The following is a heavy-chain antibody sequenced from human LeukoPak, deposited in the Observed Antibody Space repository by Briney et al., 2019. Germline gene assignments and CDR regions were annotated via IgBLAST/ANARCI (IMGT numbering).Heavy chain of an antibody. J-gene: IGHJ6*03. CDR1: GFTFSSYG. D-gene: IGHD3-10*01. Sequence: GGSLRLSCAASGFTFSSYGMSWVRQAPGKRLEWVSTISGSGGITYYADSVKGRFTISRDNSKNTLYLQMNSLRTEDTAVYYCARVLSGRGSLYSYYYYMDVWGKGTTVTISS. CDR2: ISGSGGIT. V-gene: IGHV3-23*01. CDR3: ARVLSGRGSLYSYYYYMDV.